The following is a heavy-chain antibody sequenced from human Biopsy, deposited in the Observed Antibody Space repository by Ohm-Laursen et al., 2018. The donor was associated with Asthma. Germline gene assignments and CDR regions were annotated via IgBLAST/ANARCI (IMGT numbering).Heavy chain of an antibody. D-gene: IGHD3-22*01. CDR1: GGSFTHYF. CDR3: ARDRAMISET. Sequence: SQTLSLTCAISGGSFTHYFWMWIRQPPGKGLEWIGEINYRGGTNYNPSLESRVSISVDTSTYHLSLRLTSVTAADTAVYYCARDRAMISETWGQGTLVTVSS. CDR2: INYRGGT. V-gene: IGHV4-34*09. J-gene: IGHJ5*02.